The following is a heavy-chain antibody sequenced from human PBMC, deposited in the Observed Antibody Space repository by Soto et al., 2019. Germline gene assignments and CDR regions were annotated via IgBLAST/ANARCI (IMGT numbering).Heavy chain of an antibody. CDR1: GFTFSSYA. V-gene: IGHV3-23*01. CDR3: AKDDEVTKAPGDDKQGPGYYFDY. D-gene: IGHD4-17*01. J-gene: IGHJ4*02. CDR2: ISGSGGST. Sequence: GGSLRLSCAASGFTFSSYAMSWVRQAPGKGLEWVSAISGSGGSTYYADSVKGRFTISRDNSKNTLYLQMNSLRAEDTAVYYCAKDDEVTKAPGDDKQGPGYYFDYWGQGTLVTVSS.